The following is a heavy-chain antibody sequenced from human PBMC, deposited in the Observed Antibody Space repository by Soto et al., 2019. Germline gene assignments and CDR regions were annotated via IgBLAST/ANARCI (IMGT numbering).Heavy chain of an antibody. D-gene: IGHD6-19*01. CDR1: GFTFSSYA. CDR3: AKDAHSSGWYLNGGFDY. J-gene: IGHJ4*02. Sequence: GGSLSLSCAASGFTFSSYAISWVLRFPGKGLEWVSDIRGSDGSTNYADSVKGRFTISRDNSKKTLYLQMSSLRAEDTAVYYCAKDAHSSGWYLNGGFDYWGQGTLVTVSS. CDR2: IRGSDGST. V-gene: IGHV3-23*01.